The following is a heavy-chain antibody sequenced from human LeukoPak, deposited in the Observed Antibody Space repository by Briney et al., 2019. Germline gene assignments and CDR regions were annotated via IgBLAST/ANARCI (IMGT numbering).Heavy chain of an antibody. D-gene: IGHD6-19*01. Sequence: GGSLRLSCAASGFTFSSHVFHWVRQAPGKGLEWVAIISYDVSNQYYADSVKGRFTISRDNSKNTLYLQMNSLRAEDTAVYYCAKCVGIAVATPFDYWGQGTLVTVSS. CDR1: GFTFSSHV. CDR3: AKCVGIAVATPFDY. V-gene: IGHV3-30-3*02. CDR2: ISYDVSNQ. J-gene: IGHJ4*02.